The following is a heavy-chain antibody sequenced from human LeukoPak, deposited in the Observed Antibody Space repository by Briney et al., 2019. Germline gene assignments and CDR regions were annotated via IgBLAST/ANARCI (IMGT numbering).Heavy chain of an antibody. D-gene: IGHD6-13*01. CDR1: GFTFRSYA. V-gene: IGHV3-23*01. Sequence: GGSLRLSCAASGFTFRSYAMSWVRQAPGKGLEGVSGISDSGGSTYYADSVKGRFTISRDSSKNMLYLQMNSLRGDDTAVYYCAKDLGRARSTWYYWGQGTLVTVSS. CDR2: ISDSGGST. J-gene: IGHJ4*02. CDR3: AKDLGRARSTWYY.